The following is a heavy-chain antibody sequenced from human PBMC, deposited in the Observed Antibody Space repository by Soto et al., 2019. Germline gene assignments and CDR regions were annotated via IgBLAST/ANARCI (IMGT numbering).Heavy chain of an antibody. CDR3: APRGIQHNWFDP. D-gene: IGHD5-18*01. CDR1: GGSISSGGYY. V-gene: IGHV4-31*03. Sequence: QVQLQESGPGLVKPSQTLSLTYTVSGGSISSGGYYWSWIRQHPGKCLEWIGYIYYSGSTYYNPSLKSRVTISVDTSKNQFSLKLSSVTAADTAVYYCAPRGIQHNWFDPWGQGTLVTVSS. CDR2: IYYSGST. J-gene: IGHJ5*02.